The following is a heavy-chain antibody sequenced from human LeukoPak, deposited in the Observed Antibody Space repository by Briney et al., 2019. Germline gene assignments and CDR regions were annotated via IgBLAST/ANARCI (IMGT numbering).Heavy chain of an antibody. V-gene: IGHV1-2*02. D-gene: IGHD2-2*01. CDR1: GYTFTGYY. CDR3: ARMDCSSTSCYSNYYYYMDV. Sequence: ASVKVSCKASGYTFTGYYMHWVRQAPGQGLEWMGWINPNSGGTNYAQKSQGRVTMTRDTSISTAYMELSRLRSDDTAVYYCARMDCSSTSCYSNYYYYMDVWGKGTTVTVSS. CDR2: INPNSGGT. J-gene: IGHJ6*03.